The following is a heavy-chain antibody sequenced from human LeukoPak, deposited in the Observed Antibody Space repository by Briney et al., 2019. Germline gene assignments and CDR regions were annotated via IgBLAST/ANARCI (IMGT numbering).Heavy chain of an antibody. J-gene: IGHJ4*02. Sequence: ASVKVSCKASGYTFTGYYMHWVRQAPGQGPEWMGWINPNSGGTNYAQKFQGRVTMTRDTSISTAYMELSRLRSDDTAVYYCARGPYDYVWGSYRRYFDYWGQGTLVTVSS. CDR3: ARGPYDYVWGSYRRYFDY. CDR1: GYTFTGYY. CDR2: INPNSGGT. V-gene: IGHV1-2*02. D-gene: IGHD3-16*02.